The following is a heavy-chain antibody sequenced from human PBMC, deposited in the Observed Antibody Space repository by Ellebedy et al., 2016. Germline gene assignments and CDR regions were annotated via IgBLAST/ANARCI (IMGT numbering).Heavy chain of an antibody. Sequence: GGSLRLXCAASGFTFSNYWMHWVREAPGKGLLWVSRIQTDGSTTLYADSVKGRFTISRDNSKNTLFLQMNSLRVDDTAVYYCARDPPSINTGTWGWGQGTLVTVSS. V-gene: IGHV3-74*01. CDR3: ARDPPSINTGTWG. CDR2: IQTDGSTT. CDR1: GFTFSNYW. J-gene: IGHJ4*02. D-gene: IGHD7-27*01.